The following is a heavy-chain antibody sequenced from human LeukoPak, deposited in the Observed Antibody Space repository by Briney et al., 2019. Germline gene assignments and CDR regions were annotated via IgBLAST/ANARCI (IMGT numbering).Heavy chain of an antibody. CDR2: ISSSSSYI. Sequence: GGSLRLSCAASGFTLSDYWMSWVRQAPGKGLEWVSSISSSSSYIYYADSVKGRFTISRDNAKNSLYLQMNSLRAEDTAVYYCARLPTLVVSNNWLDPWGQGTLVIVSS. CDR3: ARLPTLVVSNNWLDP. J-gene: IGHJ5*02. D-gene: IGHD2-15*01. V-gene: IGHV3-21*01. CDR1: GFTLSDYW.